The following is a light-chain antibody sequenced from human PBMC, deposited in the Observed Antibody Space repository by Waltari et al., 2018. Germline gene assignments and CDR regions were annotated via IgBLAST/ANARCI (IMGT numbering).Light chain of an antibody. CDR3: QQSYIIPLT. Sequence: DIQMTQSPSSLSASVGDRVIITCRASQSINRFLNWYQQKEGKAPKLLIYAASSLQSGVPSRFSGGGSGTDFTLTISSLQPEDFATYYCQQSYIIPLTFGGGTKVEIK. V-gene: IGKV1-39*01. J-gene: IGKJ4*01. CDR2: AAS. CDR1: QSINRF.